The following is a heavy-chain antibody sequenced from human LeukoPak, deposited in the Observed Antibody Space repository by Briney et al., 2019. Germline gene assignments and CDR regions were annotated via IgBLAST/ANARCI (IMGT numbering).Heavy chain of an antibody. CDR1: GFTFDDYG. D-gene: IGHD5/OR15-5a*01. J-gene: IGHJ4*01. CDR3: SPIFYAPDY. Sequence: GGSLRLSCAASGFTFDDYGMSWVRQAPGKGLEWVSGINWNGGSTGYADSVKGRFTISRDNAKNSLYLQMNSLRVEDTAVYYCSPIFYAPDYWGQGTQVTVSS. CDR2: INWNGGST. V-gene: IGHV3-20*04.